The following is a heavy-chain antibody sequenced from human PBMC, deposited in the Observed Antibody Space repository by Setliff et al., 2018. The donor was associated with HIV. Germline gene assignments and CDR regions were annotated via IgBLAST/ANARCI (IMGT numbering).Heavy chain of an antibody. V-gene: IGHV4-39*02. CDR3: ARDAERGYSYGYDY. J-gene: IGHJ4*02. CDR2: ISHSGIT. Sequence: SETLSLTCIVSGVSTISSSSSYYWGWIRQPPGKGLEWIGYISHSGITYYNPSLKSRVTISVDTSNNNFSLRLNSVTAADTAIYYCARDAERGYSYGYDYWGQGTLVTVSS. CDR1: GVSTISSSSSYY. D-gene: IGHD5-18*01.